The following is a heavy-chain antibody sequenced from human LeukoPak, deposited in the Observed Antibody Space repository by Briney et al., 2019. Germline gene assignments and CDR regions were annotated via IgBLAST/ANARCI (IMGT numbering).Heavy chain of an antibody. V-gene: IGHV1-8*01. CDR1: GYTFSDYD. CDR2: INPNSGNA. Sequence: GASVKVSCKPSGYTFSDYDIILVRQAAAPPLEWSGWINPNSGNAGYAQKFQGRVNMTRNTSISTAYMEMSSLRSEDTAVYYCARALACSGSFYSYYYMDVWDKGTTVTVS. D-gene: IGHD1-26*01. CDR3: ARALACSGSFYSYYYMDV. J-gene: IGHJ6*03.